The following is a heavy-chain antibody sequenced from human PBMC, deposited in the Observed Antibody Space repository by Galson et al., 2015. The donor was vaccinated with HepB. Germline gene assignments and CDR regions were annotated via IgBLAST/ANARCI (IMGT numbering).Heavy chain of an antibody. CDR2: IIPIFGTA. D-gene: IGHD2-2*01. V-gene: IGHV1-69*06. CDR3: AHRPGYCSSTSCPLLYYGMDV. J-gene: IGHJ6*02. Sequence: SVKVSCKASGGTFSSYAISWVRQARGQGLEWMGGIIPIFGTANYAQKFQGRVTITADKSTSTAYMELSSLRSEDTAVYYCAHRPGYCSSTSCPLLYYGMDVWGQATTVTVSS. CDR1: GGTFSSYA.